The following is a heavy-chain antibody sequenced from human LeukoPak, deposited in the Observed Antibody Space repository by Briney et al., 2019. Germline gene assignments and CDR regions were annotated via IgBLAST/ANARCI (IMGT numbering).Heavy chain of an antibody. CDR2: INPNSGGT. J-gene: IGHJ5*02. CDR1: GYTFTGYY. D-gene: IGHD3-10*01. V-gene: IGHV1-2*02. Sequence: ASVKVSCKASGYTFTGYYMHWVRQAPGQGLEWMGWINPNSGGTNYAQKLQGRVTMTTDTSTSTAYMELRSLRSDDTAVYYCARDNYYGSGSYMMYNWFDPWGQGTLVTVSS. CDR3: ARDNYYGSGSYMMYNWFDP.